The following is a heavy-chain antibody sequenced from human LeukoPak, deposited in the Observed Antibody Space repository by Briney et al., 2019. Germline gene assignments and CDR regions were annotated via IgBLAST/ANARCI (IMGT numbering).Heavy chain of an antibody. D-gene: IGHD4-23*01. CDR3: ARDKAPGGKRWFDP. CDR1: GGSISSYY. Sequence: SETLSLTCTVSGGSISSYYWSWIRQHPEKGLEWIGYLSDVGTNDYNPSLKGRVTISRDTSKNQFSLRLSSVTAADAAVYYCARDKAPGGKRWFDPWGQGIPVIVSS. CDR2: LSDVGTN. J-gene: IGHJ5*02. V-gene: IGHV4-59*01.